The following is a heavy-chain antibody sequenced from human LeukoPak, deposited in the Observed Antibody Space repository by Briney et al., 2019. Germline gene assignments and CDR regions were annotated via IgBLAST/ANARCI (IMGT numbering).Heavy chain of an antibody. D-gene: IGHD6-19*01. CDR1: GGSISSSSYY. V-gene: IGHV4-39*01. Sequence: SETLSLTCTVSGGSISSSSYYWGWIRQPPGKGLEWIGSIYYSGSTYYNSSLKSRVTISVDTSKNQFSLKLSSVTAADTAVYYCASHIRWLVRYWYFDLWGRGTLVTVSA. CDR2: IYYSGST. J-gene: IGHJ2*01. CDR3: ASHIRWLVRYWYFDL.